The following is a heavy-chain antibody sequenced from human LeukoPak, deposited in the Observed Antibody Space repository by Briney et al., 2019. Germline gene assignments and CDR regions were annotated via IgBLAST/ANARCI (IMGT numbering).Heavy chain of an antibody. Sequence: SETLSLTCTVSGGSISSYYWSWIRQPPGKGLEWIGYIYYSGSTNYNPSLKSRVTISVDTSKNQFSLKLGSVTAADTAVYYCARRSYSSSWYYFDYWGQGTLVTVSS. D-gene: IGHD6-13*01. J-gene: IGHJ4*02. CDR3: ARRSYSSSWYYFDY. CDR1: GGSISSYY. V-gene: IGHV4-59*01. CDR2: IYYSGST.